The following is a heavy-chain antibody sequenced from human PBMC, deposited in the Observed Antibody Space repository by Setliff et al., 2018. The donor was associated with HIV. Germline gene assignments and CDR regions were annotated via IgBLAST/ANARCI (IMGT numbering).Heavy chain of an antibody. J-gene: IGHJ4*02. D-gene: IGHD6-19*01. CDR2: IRYDGSYK. V-gene: IGHV3-30*02. CDR3: AKNLYRSPWSPLDY. CDR1: DFTFSSYG. Sequence: GGSLRLSCAASDFTFSSYGMHWVRQAPGKGLEWVAFIRYDGSYKFYADSVKGRFTISRDNSKNTLYLQMNSLRPEDTAVYYCAKNLYRSPWSPLDYWGQGTLVTVPS.